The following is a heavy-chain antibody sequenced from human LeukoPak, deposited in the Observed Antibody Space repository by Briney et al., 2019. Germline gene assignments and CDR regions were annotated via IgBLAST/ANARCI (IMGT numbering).Heavy chain of an antibody. D-gene: IGHD2-15*01. CDR2: INHSGST. Sequence: SETLSLTCAVYGGSFSGYYWSWIRQPPGKGLEWIGEINHSGSTNYNPSLKSRVTISVDKSKNQFSLKLSSVTAADTAVYYCAREAPLNCSGGSCYLTWGQGTLVTVSS. J-gene: IGHJ4*02. CDR3: AREAPLNCSGGSCYLT. V-gene: IGHV4-34*01. CDR1: GGSFSGYY.